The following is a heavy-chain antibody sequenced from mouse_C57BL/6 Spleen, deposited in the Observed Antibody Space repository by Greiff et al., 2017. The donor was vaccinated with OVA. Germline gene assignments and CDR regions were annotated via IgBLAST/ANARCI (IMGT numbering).Heavy chain of an antibody. CDR3: ARSHYRKEDYFDY. J-gene: IGHJ2*01. CDR2: INPNNGGT. Sequence: VQLQQSGPELVKPGASVKISCKASGYTFTDYYMNWVKQSHGKSLEWIGDINPNNGGTSYNQKFKGKATLTVDKSSSTAYMELRSLTSEDSAVYYCARSHYRKEDYFDYWGQGTTLTVSS. D-gene: IGHD2-14*01. CDR1: GYTFTDYY. V-gene: IGHV1-26*01.